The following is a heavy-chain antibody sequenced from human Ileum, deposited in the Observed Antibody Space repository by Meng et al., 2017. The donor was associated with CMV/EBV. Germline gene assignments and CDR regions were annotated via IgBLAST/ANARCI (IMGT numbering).Heavy chain of an antibody. Sequence: LSCASPGFPFSSSWMHWVRQAPGKGLVWVSRIISGGSSTSYADSVKGRFTMSKDNAKNMLYLQMYSLRAEDTAVYYCAAGGATVAEHWGQGTLVTV. D-gene: IGHD2-21*01. V-gene: IGHV3-74*01. CDR3: AAGGATVAEH. CDR1: GFPFSSSW. J-gene: IGHJ1*01. CDR2: IISGGSST.